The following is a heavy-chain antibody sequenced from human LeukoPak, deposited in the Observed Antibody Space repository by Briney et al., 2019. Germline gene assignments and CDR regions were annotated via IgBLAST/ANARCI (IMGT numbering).Heavy chain of an antibody. CDR2: ISAYNGNT. CDR1: GYTFTSYG. D-gene: IGHD3-22*01. V-gene: IGHV1-18*01. J-gene: IGHJ4*02. CDR3: ATVVGAYYYDSSGLGY. Sequence: ASVKVSCKASGYTFTSYGISWVRQATGQGLEWMGWISAYNGNTNYAQKFQGRVTMTEDTSTDTAYMELSSLRSEDTAVYYCATVVGAYYYDSSGLGYWGQGTLVTVSS.